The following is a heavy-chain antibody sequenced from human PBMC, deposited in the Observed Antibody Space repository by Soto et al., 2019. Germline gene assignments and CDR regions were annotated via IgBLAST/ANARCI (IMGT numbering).Heavy chain of an antibody. D-gene: IGHD2-15*01. J-gene: IGHJ5*02. CDR3: VRGLAPRYCSGGSCYSFDP. CDR1: RYTFTSYD. V-gene: IGHV1-8*01. CDR2: MNPNSGNT. Sequence: QVQLLQSGAEVKKPGASVKVSCKASRYTFTSYDINWVRQATGQGLEWMGWMNPNSGNTGYAQKFQGRVTMTRNTSISTAYMELSSLRSEDTAVYYCVRGLAPRYCSGGSCYSFDPWGQGTLVTVSS.